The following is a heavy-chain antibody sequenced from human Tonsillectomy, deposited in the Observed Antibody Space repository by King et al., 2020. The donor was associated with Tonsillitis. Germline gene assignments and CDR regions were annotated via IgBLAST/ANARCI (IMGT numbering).Heavy chain of an antibody. CDR1: GFTFSSYA. CDR3: AKSGGENVWGSSLDY. J-gene: IGHJ4*02. D-gene: IGHD3-16*01. CDR2: ISGRGVST. Sequence: VQLVESGGGLVQRGGSLRLSCAASGFTFSSYAMSWVRQAPGKGLEWVSAISGRGVSTYYADSVKGRFTISRDNSKNTLYLQMNSLRAEDTAVYYCAKSGGENVWGSSLDYWGQGTLVTVSS. V-gene: IGHV3-23*04.